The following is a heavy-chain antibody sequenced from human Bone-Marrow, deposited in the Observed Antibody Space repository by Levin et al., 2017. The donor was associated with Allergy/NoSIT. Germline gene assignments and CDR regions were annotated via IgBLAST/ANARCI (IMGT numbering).Heavy chain of an antibody. CDR1: GFTFSRYG. D-gene: IGHD2-15*01. J-gene: IGHJ6*03. V-gene: IGHV3-33*01. Sequence: GESLKISCSASGFTFSRYGMHWVRQAPGRGLEWVAVLWYDESKRYYVDSVRGRFTISRDTSKNMLFLQMNSLRAEDTAVYYCARDGYCNGADCSYYYMDAWGKGTTVTVSS. CDR2: LWYDESKR. CDR3: ARDGYCNGADCSYYYMDA.